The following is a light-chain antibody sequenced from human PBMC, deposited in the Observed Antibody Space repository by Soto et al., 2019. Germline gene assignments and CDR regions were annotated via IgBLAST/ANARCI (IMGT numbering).Light chain of an antibody. CDR1: QSISSW. CDR2: KAS. V-gene: IGKV1-5*03. Sequence: DIQMTQSPSTLSASVGDRVTITCRASQSISSWLAWYQQKPGKAPKLLTYKASSLESGVPSRFSGSGSGTEFTPTSSSLQPNDFAIYYCKQYNSYSPTFGQGTKVEIK. CDR3: KQYNSYSPT. J-gene: IGKJ1*01.